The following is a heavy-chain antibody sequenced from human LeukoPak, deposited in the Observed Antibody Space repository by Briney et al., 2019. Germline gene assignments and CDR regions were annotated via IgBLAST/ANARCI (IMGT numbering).Heavy chain of an antibody. CDR2: IWYDGSNK. Sequence: GGSLRLSCAASGFTFSNYAMSWVRQAPGKGLEWVALIWYDGSNKYYADSVKGRFTISRDNSKNTLYLQMNSLRAEDTAVYYCVRESGNGYSSGWYPYYYYGMDVWGQGTTVTVSS. CDR3: VRESGNGYSSGWYPYYYYGMDV. CDR1: GFTFSNYA. J-gene: IGHJ6*02. D-gene: IGHD6-19*01. V-gene: IGHV3-33*08.